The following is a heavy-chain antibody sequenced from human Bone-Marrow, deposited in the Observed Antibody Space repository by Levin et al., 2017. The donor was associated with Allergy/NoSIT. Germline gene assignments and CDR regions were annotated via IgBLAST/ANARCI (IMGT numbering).Heavy chain of an antibody. CDR1: GFIFDDYT. CDR3: VKGQTIAVSGSLDY. CDR2: SSWDGGST. V-gene: IGHV3-43*01. Sequence: PGGSLRLSCAASGFIFDDYTMHWVRQAPGKGLEWVSLSSWDGGSTYYADSVKGRFTISRDNSKKSLYLQMNSLRTEDTALYYCVKGQTIAVSGSLDYWGQGTLVTVSS. D-gene: IGHD6-19*01. J-gene: IGHJ4*02.